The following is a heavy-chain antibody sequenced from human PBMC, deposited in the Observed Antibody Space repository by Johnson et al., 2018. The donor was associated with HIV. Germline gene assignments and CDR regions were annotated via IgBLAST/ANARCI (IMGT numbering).Heavy chain of an antibody. D-gene: IGHD7-27*01. V-gene: IGHV3-30-3*01. CDR2: ISYDGSNK. CDR1: GFTFSSYA. CDR3: ARSPLTGDPRGAFDI. J-gene: IGHJ3*02. Sequence: VQLVESGGGLVQPGRSLRLSCAASGFTFSSYAMHWVRQAPGKGLEWVAVISYDGSNKYYADSVKGRFTISRDNSKNTLYLQMNSLRAEDTAVYYCARSPLTGDPRGAFDIWGQGTMVTVSS.